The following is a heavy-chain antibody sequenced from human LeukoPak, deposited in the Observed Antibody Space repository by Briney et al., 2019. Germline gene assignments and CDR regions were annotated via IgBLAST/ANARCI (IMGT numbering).Heavy chain of an antibody. V-gene: IGHV4-61*02. J-gene: IGHJ4*02. CDR2: IYTSGST. D-gene: IGHD3-22*01. CDR1: GGSISSGSYY. Sequence: SQTLSLTCTVSGGSISSGSYYWSWIRQPAGKGLEWIGRIYTSGSTNYNPSLKSRVTISVDTSKNQFSLKLSSVTAADTAVYYCARVPGDSRGYFDYWGQGTLVTVSS. CDR3: ARVPGDSRGYFDY.